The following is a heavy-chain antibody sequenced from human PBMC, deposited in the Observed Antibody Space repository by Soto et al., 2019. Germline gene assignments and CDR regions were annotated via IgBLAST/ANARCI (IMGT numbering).Heavy chain of an antibody. D-gene: IGHD1-26*01. V-gene: IGHV3-48*02. Sequence: EVQLVESGGGLVQPGGSLRLSCAASGFTFSSYSMNWVRQAPGKGLEWVSYISSSTTTIYYADSVKGRFTISRDNAQNSLFLQMNSLRDEDTAVYYCVRTSESGYYSYGMDVWGQGTTVTVSS. CDR3: VRTSESGYYSYGMDV. CDR1: GFTFSSYS. J-gene: IGHJ6*02. CDR2: ISSSTTTI.